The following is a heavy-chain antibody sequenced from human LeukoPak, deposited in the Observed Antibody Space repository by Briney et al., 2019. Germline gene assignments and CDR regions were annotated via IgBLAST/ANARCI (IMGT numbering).Heavy chain of an antibody. J-gene: IGHJ6*02. V-gene: IGHV1-2*02. CDR3: ARGDYYYYYGMDV. Sequence: ASVKVSCKASGYTFTGYYMHWVRQAPGQGLEWMGWINPNSGGTNYAQKFQGRVTMTGDTSISTAYMELSRLRSDDTAVYYCARGDYYYYYGMDVWGQGTTVTVSS. CDR2: INPNSGGT. CDR1: GYTFTGYY.